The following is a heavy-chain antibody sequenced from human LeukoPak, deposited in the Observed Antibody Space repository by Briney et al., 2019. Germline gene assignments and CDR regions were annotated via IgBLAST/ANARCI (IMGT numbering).Heavy chain of an antibody. Sequence: PGRSLRLSCAASGFTFSSYAMHWVRQAPGKGLEWVAVISYDGSNKYYADSVKGRFTISRDNSKNTLYLQMNSLGAEDTAVYYCARDLLVGATSCFDYWGQGTLVTVSS. D-gene: IGHD1-26*01. CDR1: GFTFSSYA. CDR2: ISYDGSNK. J-gene: IGHJ4*02. CDR3: ARDLLVGATSCFDY. V-gene: IGHV3-30*04.